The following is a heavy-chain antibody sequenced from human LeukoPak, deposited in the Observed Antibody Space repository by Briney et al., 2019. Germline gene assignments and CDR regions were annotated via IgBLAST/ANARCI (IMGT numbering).Heavy chain of an antibody. CDR3: AKGRVGGTYYFDY. V-gene: IGHV3-23*01. D-gene: IGHD2-15*01. Sequence: PPGGSLRLSCAASGFTFSSYAMSWVRQAPGKGLEWVSAISGSGGSTYYADSVEGRFAISRDNSKNTLYLQMNSLRAEDTAVYYCAKGRVGGTYYFDYWGQGTLVTVSS. CDR2: ISGSGGST. CDR1: GFTFSSYA. J-gene: IGHJ4*02.